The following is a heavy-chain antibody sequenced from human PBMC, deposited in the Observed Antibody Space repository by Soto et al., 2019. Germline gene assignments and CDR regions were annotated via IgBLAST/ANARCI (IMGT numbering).Heavy chain of an antibody. CDR2: VYYSGST. CDR3: GRLEGLATISYYFDY. Sequence: SETLSLTCTVSGGSVISSIYYWGWVRQPPGKGLEWIGSVYYSGSTYYNPSLESRVTISVDKSKNQFSLKLMSLSAADTAVYYCGRLEGLATISYYFDYWGQGALVTVSS. J-gene: IGHJ4*02. CDR1: GGSVISSIYY. V-gene: IGHV4-39*01. D-gene: IGHD3-9*01.